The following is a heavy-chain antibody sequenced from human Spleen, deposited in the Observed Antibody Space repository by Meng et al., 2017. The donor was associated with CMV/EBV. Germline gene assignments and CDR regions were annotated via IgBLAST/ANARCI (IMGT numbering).Heavy chain of an antibody. CDR2: INSDGSSA. J-gene: IGHJ2*01. CDR1: YW. Sequence: YWSKWVSAAPGKGVLCVLGINSDGSSASSADYKEGLFTISGDNAKNTLYLQMGSLRAENTAVYSCARGGFRDRRITWYFDLWGRGTLVTVSS. V-gene: IGHV3-74*01. D-gene: IGHD3-10*01. CDR3: ARGGFRDRRITWYFDL.